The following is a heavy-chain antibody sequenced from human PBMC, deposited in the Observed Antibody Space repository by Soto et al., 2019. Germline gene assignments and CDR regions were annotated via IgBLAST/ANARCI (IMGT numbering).Heavy chain of an antibody. CDR1: GDFLTTYY. CDR3: ARSPQYSSGWNGGFDY. Sequence: TSETLSLTCDVSGDFLTTYYWNWIRQSPGKGLEWIGYIFYGGHTNYNPSLRGRATIPVDTSKNQFSLKLSSVTAADTAVYYCARSPQYSSGWNGGFDYWGQGTLVTVSS. V-gene: IGHV4-59*01. D-gene: IGHD6-19*01. CDR2: IFYGGHT. J-gene: IGHJ4*02.